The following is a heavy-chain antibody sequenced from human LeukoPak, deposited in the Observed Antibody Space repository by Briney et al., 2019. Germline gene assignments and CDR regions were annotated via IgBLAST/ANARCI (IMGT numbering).Heavy chain of an antibody. CDR2: LLYRGSS. V-gene: IGHV4-59*01. Sequence: KSSETLSLTCNVSGASISDYYWSWVRQSPEKGLEWIVSLLYRGSSHYNPSLRSRVATSHDTSKNQFSLKLTSVTAADTAVYYCARTGRRGYFDFWGRGTLVTVSS. CDR1: GASISDYY. CDR3: ARTGRRGYFDF. J-gene: IGHJ2*01. D-gene: IGHD1-14*01.